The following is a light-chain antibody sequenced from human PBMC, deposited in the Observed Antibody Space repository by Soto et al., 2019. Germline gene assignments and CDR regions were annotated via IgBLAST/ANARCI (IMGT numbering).Light chain of an antibody. V-gene: IGKV1-9*01. CDR3: QQVNHYPLT. J-gene: IGKJ4*01. CDR2: SAS. Sequence: DLQLTQSPSFLSASVGDRVTITCRASQDISNSLAWYQQEPGSAPKLLIYSASTLQSGVPSRFSGSGSGTEFTLTINSLQPEDVATYYCQQVNHYPLTFGGGTKVEIK. CDR1: QDISNS.